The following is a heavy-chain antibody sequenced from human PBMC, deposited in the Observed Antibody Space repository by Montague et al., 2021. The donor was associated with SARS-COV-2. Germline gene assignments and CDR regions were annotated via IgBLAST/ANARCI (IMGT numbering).Heavy chain of an antibody. CDR2: IGTAGDT. CDR3: ARAGPGGAYHYYYGMDV. V-gene: IGHV3-13*01. D-gene: IGHD4-23*01. CDR1: GFTFSSYD. Sequence: SLRLSCAASGFTFSSYDMHWVRQATGKGLEWVSAIGTAGDTYYPGSVKGRFTISRENAKNSLYLQMNSLRAGDTAVYYCARAGPGGAYHYYYGMDVWGQGTTVTVSS. J-gene: IGHJ6*02.